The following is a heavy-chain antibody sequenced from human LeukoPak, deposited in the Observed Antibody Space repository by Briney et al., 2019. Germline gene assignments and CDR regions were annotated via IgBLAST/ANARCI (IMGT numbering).Heavy chain of an antibody. J-gene: IGHJ4*02. CDR1: GGSFSGYY. CDR3: ARGPYGDYVGY. V-gene: IGHV4-59*01. D-gene: IGHD4-17*01. CDR2: IYYSGST. Sequence: SETLSLTCAVYGGSFSGYYWSWIRQPPGKGLEWIGYIYYSGSTNYNPSPKSRVTISVDTSKNQFSLKLSSVTAADTAVYYCARGPYGDYVGYWGQGTLVTVSS.